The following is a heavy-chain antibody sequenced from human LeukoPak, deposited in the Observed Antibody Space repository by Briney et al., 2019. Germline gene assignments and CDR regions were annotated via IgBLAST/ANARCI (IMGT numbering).Heavy chain of an antibody. J-gene: IGHJ4*02. CDR1: GGYISSYY. CDR3: ALGDCSSTSCYVFDY. CDR2: IFNSGST. D-gene: IGHD2-2*01. V-gene: IGHV4-59*01. Sequence: PSETLSLTCTVSGGYISSYYWSWIRQPPGKGLEWIGYIFNSGSTNYNPSLKSRVTISVDTSKNQFSLKLSSVTAAVTAVYFCALGDCSSTSCYVFDYWGQGTLVTVSS.